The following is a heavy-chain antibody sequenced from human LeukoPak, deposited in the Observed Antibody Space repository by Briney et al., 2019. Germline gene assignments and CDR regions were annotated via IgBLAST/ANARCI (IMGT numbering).Heavy chain of an antibody. D-gene: IGHD5-18*01. CDR1: GFTFSSYS. J-gene: IGHJ3*02. Sequence: GGSLRLSCAASGFTFSSYSVNWVRQAPGKGLEWGSSISSSSSYIYCADAVKGRFTISRDNAKNSLYLQMNSPRAEHTAVYYCARDRIQLWLDAFDIWGQGTMVTVSS. CDR3: ARDRIQLWLDAFDI. CDR2: ISSSSSYI. V-gene: IGHV3-21*01.